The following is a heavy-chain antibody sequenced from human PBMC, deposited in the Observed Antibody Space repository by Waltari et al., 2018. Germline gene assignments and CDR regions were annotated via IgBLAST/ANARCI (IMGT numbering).Heavy chain of an antibody. CDR1: GGTFSSHS. Sequence: QVQLVQSGAEVKKPGSSVKVSCKASGGTFSSHSLSWVRQAPGQGLEWMGRVIPILYIANYAQKFQGRVTISADESTSTAYMELSSLRSEDTAVYYCAREYRYSSGDYGMDVWGQGTTVTVSS. D-gene: IGHD6-19*01. CDR3: AREYRYSSGDYGMDV. V-gene: IGHV1-69*04. CDR2: VIPILYIA. J-gene: IGHJ6*02.